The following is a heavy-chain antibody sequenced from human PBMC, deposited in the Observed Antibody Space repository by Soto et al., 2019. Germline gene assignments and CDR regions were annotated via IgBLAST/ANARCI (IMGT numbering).Heavy chain of an antibody. V-gene: IGHV4-59*01. CDR2: IYYSGST. CDR1: GGSISSYY. D-gene: IGHD5-12*01. J-gene: IGHJ4*02. CDR3: ASTDGYNSGYFDY. Sequence: SETLSLSCTVSGGSISSYYWSWIRQPPGKGLEWIGYIYYSGSTNYNPSLKSRVTISVDTSKNQFSLKLSSVTAADTAVYYCASTDGYNSGYFDYWGQGTLVTVSS.